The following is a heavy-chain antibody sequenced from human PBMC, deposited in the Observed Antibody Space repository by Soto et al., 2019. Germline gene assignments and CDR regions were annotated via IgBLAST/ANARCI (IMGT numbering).Heavy chain of an antibody. CDR2: ISAYNGNT. Sequence: ASVKVSCKASGYTFTSYGISWVRQAPGQGLEWMGWISAYNGNTNYAQKLQGRVTMTTDTSTSTAYMELRSLRSDDTAVYYCAIDSYDFWSGPLGMDVWGQGTTVTVSS. CDR1: GYTFTSYG. D-gene: IGHD3-3*01. V-gene: IGHV1-18*01. CDR3: AIDSYDFWSGPLGMDV. J-gene: IGHJ6*02.